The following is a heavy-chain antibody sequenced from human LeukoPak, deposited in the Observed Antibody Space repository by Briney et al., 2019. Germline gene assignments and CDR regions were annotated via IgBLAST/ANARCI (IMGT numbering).Heavy chain of an antibody. V-gene: IGHV3-33*01. J-gene: IGHJ4*02. CDR3: ARVLNYYDSSGYYLSY. D-gene: IGHD3-22*01. CDR2: IWFDGGNK. CDR1: GFTFSSYG. Sequence: GGSLRLSCAASGFTFSSYGMYWVRQAPGKGLEWVAVIWFDGGNKYFADSVKGRFTISRDNSKNTLYLQMNSLRAEDTAVYYCARVLNYYDSSGYYLSYWGQGTLVTVSS.